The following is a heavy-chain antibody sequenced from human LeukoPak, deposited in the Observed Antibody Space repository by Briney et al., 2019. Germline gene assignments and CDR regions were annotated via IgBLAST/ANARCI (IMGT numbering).Heavy chain of an antibody. J-gene: IGHJ4*02. CDR3: ARLRGNWLAARHFDY. D-gene: IGHD6-6*01. CDR2: ISYSGTI. CDR1: HGSMSPNY. Sequence: SETLSLTCSVSHGSMSPNYWTWIRQPPGKGLEWIGSISYSGTINSNPSLKSRVTMSIDTSKNQFSPKLSSVTAADTAVYYCARLRGNWLAARHFDYWGQGTLVTVSS. V-gene: IGHV4-59*12.